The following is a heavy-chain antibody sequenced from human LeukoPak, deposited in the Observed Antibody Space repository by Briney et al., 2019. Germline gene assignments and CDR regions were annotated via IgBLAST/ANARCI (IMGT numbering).Heavy chain of an antibody. D-gene: IGHD4/OR15-4a*01. CDR1: GDSMTNYY. Sequence: KPSETLSHTCTVSGDSMTNYYWNWIRQPPGKGLEWIGYIHHRGTTNYNPSLKSRLTMSVDTSKNQFSLKLTSVSAADTAMYFCAKTGSLMVRFFHYWGQGIQVIVSS. CDR2: IHHRGTT. J-gene: IGHJ4*02. V-gene: IGHV4-59*01. CDR3: AKTGSLMVRFFHY.